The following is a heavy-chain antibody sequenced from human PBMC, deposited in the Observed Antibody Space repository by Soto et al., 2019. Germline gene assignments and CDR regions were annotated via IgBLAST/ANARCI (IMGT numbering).Heavy chain of an antibody. D-gene: IGHD5-12*01. Sequence: EVQLVESGGVLVQPGESLRLSCAASGFPFSSYDMNWVRQAPGKGLEWVAYISSGGGNIYYAESVKGRFTISRDNVKNSVDLQMNSLRAEDTAVYYCARDRWLRYSGYDWHFDYWGQGTLVTVSS. CDR2: ISSGGGNI. CDR3: ARDRWLRYSGYDWHFDY. V-gene: IGHV3-48*03. J-gene: IGHJ4*02. CDR1: GFPFSSYD.